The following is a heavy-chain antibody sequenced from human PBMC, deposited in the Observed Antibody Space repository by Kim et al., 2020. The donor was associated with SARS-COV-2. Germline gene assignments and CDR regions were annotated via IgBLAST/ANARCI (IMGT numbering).Heavy chain of an antibody. CDR1: GFTFSSYW. Sequence: GGSLRLSCAASGFTFSSYWMHWVRQAPGKGLVWVSRIKSDGSSTTYADSVKGRFTISRDNAKNTLYMQMNSLRVEDTAVYYCVRDGRFGALGGNWFDPWGQGTLVTVSS. CDR3: VRDGRFGALGGNWFDP. D-gene: IGHD3-10*01. CDR2: IKSDGSST. V-gene: IGHV3-74*01. J-gene: IGHJ5*02.